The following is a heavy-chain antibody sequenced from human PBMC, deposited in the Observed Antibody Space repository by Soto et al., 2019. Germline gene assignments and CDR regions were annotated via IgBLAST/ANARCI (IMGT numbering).Heavy chain of an antibody. Sequence: SETLSLTCTVSGGSISSSSYYWGWIRQPPGTGPEGIGSIYYSGSTYYNPSLKSRVTISLATSKNQFSLKLSSVTATDTAVYYCARHYFWVNYYGSSGYIPGGWFDPWGQGTLVTVSS. CDR1: GGSISSSSYY. CDR3: ARHYFWVNYYGSSGYIPGGWFDP. D-gene: IGHD3-22*01. J-gene: IGHJ5*02. V-gene: IGHV4-39*01. CDR2: IYYSGST.